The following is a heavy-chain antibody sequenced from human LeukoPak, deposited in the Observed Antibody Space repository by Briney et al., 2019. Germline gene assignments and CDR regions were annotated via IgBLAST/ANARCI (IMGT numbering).Heavy chain of an antibody. Sequence: ASVKVSCKASGYTFTGYYMHWVRQAPGQGLEWMGWINPNSGGTNYAQKFQGRITMTRDTSISTAYMELSRLRSDDTAVYYCARGVPRWEYYYYYGMDVWGQGTTVTVSS. CDR1: GYTFTGYY. CDR2: INPNSGGT. V-gene: IGHV1-2*02. J-gene: IGHJ6*02. CDR3: ARGVPRWEYYYYYGMDV. D-gene: IGHD4-23*01.